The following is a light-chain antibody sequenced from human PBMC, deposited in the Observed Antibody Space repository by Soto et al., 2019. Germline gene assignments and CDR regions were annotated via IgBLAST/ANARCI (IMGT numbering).Light chain of an antibody. J-gene: IGLJ2*01. CDR2: EVS. Sequence: QSALTQPPSASGSPGQSVTISCTGTSSDVGGYNSVSWYQQHPGKAPKLMIYEVSKRPSGVPDRFSGSKSGNTASLTVSGVQAEDDADYYCSSYAGSDNLVFGGGTKLTVL. CDR1: SSDVGGYNS. V-gene: IGLV2-8*01. CDR3: SSYAGSDNLV.